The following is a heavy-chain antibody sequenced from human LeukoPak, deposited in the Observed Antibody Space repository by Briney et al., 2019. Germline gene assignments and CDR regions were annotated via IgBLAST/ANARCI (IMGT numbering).Heavy chain of an antibody. J-gene: IGHJ4*02. Sequence: PSQTLSLTCTVSGGSISSGDYYWSWIRQPPGKGLEWIGYIYYSGSTYYNPSLKSRVTISVDTSKNQFSLKLSSVTAADTAVYYCARDPYCSGGSCYHFDYWGQGTLVTVSS. CDR1: GGSISSGDYY. CDR3: ARDPYCSGGSCYHFDY. D-gene: IGHD2-15*01. V-gene: IGHV4-30-4*01. CDR2: IYYSGST.